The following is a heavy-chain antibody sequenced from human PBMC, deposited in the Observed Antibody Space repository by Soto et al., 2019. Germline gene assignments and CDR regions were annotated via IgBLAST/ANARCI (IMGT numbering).Heavy chain of an antibody. Sequence: QVQLVESGGGVVQPGRSLRLSCAASGFTFSSYAMHWVRQAPGKGLEWVAVISYDGSNKYYADSVKGRFTISRDNSKNTLYLQMNSLRAEDTAVYYCARWRDGREYFLGMDVWGQGTTVTVSS. CDR1: GFTFSSYA. CDR3: ARWRDGREYFLGMDV. V-gene: IGHV3-30-3*01. D-gene: IGHD3-3*01. J-gene: IGHJ6*02. CDR2: ISYDGSNK.